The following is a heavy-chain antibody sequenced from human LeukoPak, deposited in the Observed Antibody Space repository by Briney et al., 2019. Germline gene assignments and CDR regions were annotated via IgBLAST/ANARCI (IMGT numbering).Heavy chain of an antibody. D-gene: IGHD3-22*01. CDR2: ISSSSTI. CDR1: GFTFSSYS. J-gene: IGHJ6*03. Sequence: GGSLRLSCAASGFTFSSYSMNWVRQAPGKGLEWVSYISSSSTIYYADSVKGRFTISRDNAKNSLYLQMNSLRAEDTAVYYCARDYYDSSGYYYDYYYYMDVWGKGTTVTVSS. CDR3: ARDYYDSSGYYYDYYYYMDV. V-gene: IGHV3-48*01.